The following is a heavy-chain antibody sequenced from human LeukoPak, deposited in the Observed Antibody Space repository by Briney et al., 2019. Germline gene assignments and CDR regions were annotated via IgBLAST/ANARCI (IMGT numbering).Heavy chain of an antibody. D-gene: IGHD3-10*01. CDR3: ASGSYTPGVFDY. CDR2: ISAYNGNT. CDR1: GYTFTSYG. Sequence: ASVKVSCKASGYTFTSYGISWVRQAPGQGLEWMGWISAYNGNTNYAQKLQGRVTMTTDTSTSAAYMELRSLRSDDTAVYYCASGSYTPGVFDYWGQGTLVTVSS. J-gene: IGHJ4*02. V-gene: IGHV1-18*01.